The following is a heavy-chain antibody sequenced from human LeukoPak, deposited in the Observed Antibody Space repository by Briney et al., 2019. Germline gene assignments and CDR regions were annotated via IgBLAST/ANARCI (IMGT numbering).Heavy chain of an antibody. V-gene: IGHV3-30*18. D-gene: IGHD3-10*01. Sequence: SGGSLRLSCAASGFTFSNYGMYWVRQAPGKGLECVALLVYDGFYADSVKGRFTISRDDSRNTLYLQLSSLRAEDTAVYYCAEDLITMVRGSPMDVWGQGTTVTVSS. CDR3: AEDLITMVRGSPMDV. CDR2: LVYDG. J-gene: IGHJ6*02. CDR1: GFTFSNYG.